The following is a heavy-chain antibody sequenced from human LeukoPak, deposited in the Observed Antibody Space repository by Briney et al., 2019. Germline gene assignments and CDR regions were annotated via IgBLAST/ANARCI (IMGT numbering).Heavy chain of an antibody. Sequence: GGSLRLSCTVSGFTVSSDSMSWVRQAPGKGLEWVSFIYSGGSTHYSDSVKGRFTISRDNSKNTLYLQTNSLRTEDTAVYYCARDWADNSDYPGNYWGQGTLVTVSS. CDR2: IYSGGST. J-gene: IGHJ4*02. V-gene: IGHV3-53*05. CDR3: ARDWADNSDYPGNY. D-gene: IGHD3-22*01. CDR1: GFTVSSDS.